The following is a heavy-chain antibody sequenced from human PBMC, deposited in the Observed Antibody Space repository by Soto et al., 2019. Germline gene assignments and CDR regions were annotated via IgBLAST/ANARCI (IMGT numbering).Heavy chain of an antibody. CDR1: VFSVTIYT. D-gene: IGHD2-8*01. Sequence: PSWTXSLTCIFSVFSVTIYTLIWVRQPANKGLEWIGRVFSSVSTTYSPSLKSRVRISMDTPENRISLKLESVAAADAGVYYCTRDGMTNGETWGQGTLVTVSS. CDR2: VFSSVST. V-gene: IGHV4-4*07. J-gene: IGHJ5*02. CDR3: TRDGMTNGET.